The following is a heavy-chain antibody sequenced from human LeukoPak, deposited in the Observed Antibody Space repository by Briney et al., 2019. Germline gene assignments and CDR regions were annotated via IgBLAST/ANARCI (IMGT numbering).Heavy chain of an antibody. CDR2: TSSSGST. CDR1: GGSISSGNYY. CDR3: ARGVGSSESKWFDP. J-gene: IGHJ5*02. Sequence: PSETLSLTCTVSGGSISSGNYYWSWIRQPARKGLEWIGHTSSSGSTNYNPSLKSRVTISVDRSKNQFSLKLSSVTAADTAVYYCARGVGSSESKWFDPWGQGTLATVSS. V-gene: IGHV4-61*09. D-gene: IGHD1-26*01.